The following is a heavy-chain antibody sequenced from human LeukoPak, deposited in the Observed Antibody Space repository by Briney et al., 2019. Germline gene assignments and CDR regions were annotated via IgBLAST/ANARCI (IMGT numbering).Heavy chain of an antibody. Sequence: PGGSLRLSCAAPGFTFSSHGMHWVRQAPGKGLEWVTLIWHDGTKENYADSVKGRFTISRDNSRSTLYLQMSSLRVEDTAVYYCARDYSYGSLDYRGQGTLVTVSS. V-gene: IGHV3-33*08. D-gene: IGHD5-18*01. CDR1: GFTFSSHG. CDR2: IWHDGTKE. CDR3: ARDYSYGSLDY. J-gene: IGHJ4*02.